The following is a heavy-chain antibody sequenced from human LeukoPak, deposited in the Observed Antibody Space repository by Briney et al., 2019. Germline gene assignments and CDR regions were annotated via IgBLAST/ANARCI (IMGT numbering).Heavy chain of an antibody. CDR3: AAHCSSTSCYGTDFDY. Sequence: PGGSLRLSCAASGFTFSDYYMSWIRQAPGKGLEWVSYISSSGSTIYYADSVKGRFTISRDNAKNSLYLQMNSLRAEDTAVYYCAAHCSSTSCYGTDFDYWGQGTLVTVSS. V-gene: IGHV3-11*01. CDR2: ISSSGSTI. J-gene: IGHJ4*02. D-gene: IGHD2-2*01. CDR1: GFTFSDYY.